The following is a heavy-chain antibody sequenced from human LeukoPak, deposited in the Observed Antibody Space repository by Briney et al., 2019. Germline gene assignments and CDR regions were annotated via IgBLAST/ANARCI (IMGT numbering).Heavy chain of an antibody. D-gene: IGHD6-19*01. J-gene: IGHJ4*02. CDR2: IHYIGST. CDR1: GDSISNHNYF. V-gene: IGHV4-39*01. Sequence: KSSETLSLTCTVSGDSISNHNYFWGWIRQTPGTGLEWIANIHYIGSTYYNPSLKSRVTISLDKSKNQFSLKVNSVTAADTAVYYCAKTVPYSSGWRATFDHWGRGTLVTVSS. CDR3: AKTVPYSSGWRATFDH.